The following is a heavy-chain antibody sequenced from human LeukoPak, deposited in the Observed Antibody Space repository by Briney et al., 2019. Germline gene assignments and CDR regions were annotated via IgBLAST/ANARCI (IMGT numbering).Heavy chain of an antibody. D-gene: IGHD6-19*01. Sequence: SVKVSCKASGGTFSSYAISWVRQAPGQGLEWMGGIIPIFGTANYAQKFQGRVTITADESTSTAYMELSSLRSEDTAVYYCATAVKPGYSSGWYNAFDIWGQGTMVTVSS. V-gene: IGHV1-69*01. CDR3: ATAVKPGYSSGWYNAFDI. CDR1: GGTFSSYA. CDR2: IIPIFGTA. J-gene: IGHJ3*02.